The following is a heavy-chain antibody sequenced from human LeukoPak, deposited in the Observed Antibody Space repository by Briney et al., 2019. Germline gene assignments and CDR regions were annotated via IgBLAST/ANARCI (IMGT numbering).Heavy chain of an antibody. CDR3: AKGSSSARPYSFDY. Sequence: GGSLRLSCAASRFTFSNYVMSWVRQAPGKGLEWVSAITGSSDSTWYADSVKGRFTISRDNSKNTLYLQMNSLRAEDTAVYYCAKGSSSARPYSFDYWGQGTPVTVSS. J-gene: IGHJ4*02. CDR2: ITGSSDST. CDR1: RFTFSNYV. D-gene: IGHD6-25*01. V-gene: IGHV3-23*01.